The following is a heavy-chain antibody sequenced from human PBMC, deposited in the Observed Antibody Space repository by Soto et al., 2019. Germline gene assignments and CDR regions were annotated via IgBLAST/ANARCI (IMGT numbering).Heavy chain of an antibody. V-gene: IGHV3-49*04. CDR2: IRSKAYGGTT. CDR3: TAGTVLPTQDFDY. J-gene: IGHJ4*02. Sequence: GGSLRLSCTASGFTFGDYAMSWVRQAPGKGLEWVGFIRSKAYGGTTEYAASVRGRFTISRDDSISIAHLQMNSLNTEDTAVYSCTAGTVLPTQDFDYCAEGSLVTVSS. D-gene: IGHD4-4*01. CDR1: GFTFGDYA.